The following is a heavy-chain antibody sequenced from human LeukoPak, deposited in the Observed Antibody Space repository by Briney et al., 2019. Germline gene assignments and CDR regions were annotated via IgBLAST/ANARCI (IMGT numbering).Heavy chain of an antibody. CDR3: AKRRLATTGGGNFDF. V-gene: IGHV3-23*01. D-gene: IGHD7-27*01. Sequence: GGSLRLSCAASGFTFSTYVMSWVRQAPGKGLEWVSSITPSADTTYHADSVKGRFTMSRDNSKNTLYLQMNSLRVEDTAVYYYAKRRLATTGGGNFDFWGQGTLVTVSS. CDR2: ITPSADTT. J-gene: IGHJ4*02. CDR1: GFTFSTYV.